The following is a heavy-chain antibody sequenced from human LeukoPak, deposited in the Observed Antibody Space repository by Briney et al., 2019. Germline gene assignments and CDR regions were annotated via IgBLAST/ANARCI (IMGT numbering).Heavy chain of an antibody. Sequence: GGPLRLSCAASGFTFSSYAMSWVRQAPGKGLEWVSAISGSGGSTYYADSVKGRFTISRDNSKNTLYLQMNSLRAEDTAVYYCAKGPSIVVVPAAIHHWGQGTLVTVSP. CDR2: ISGSGGST. J-gene: IGHJ5*02. V-gene: IGHV3-23*01. CDR3: AKGPSIVVVPAAIHH. CDR1: GFTFSSYA. D-gene: IGHD2-2*02.